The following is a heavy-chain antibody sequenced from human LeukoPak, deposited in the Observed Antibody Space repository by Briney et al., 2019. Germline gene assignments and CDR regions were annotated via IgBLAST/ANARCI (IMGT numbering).Heavy chain of an antibody. CDR3: ARGVYDFWSGYSSRRPHWFDP. J-gene: IGHJ5*02. V-gene: IGHV1-69*05. Sequence: GASVKVSCKASGGTFSSYAISWVRQAPGQGLEWMGGIIPIFGTANYAQKFQGRVTITTDESTSTAYMELSSLRSEDTAVYYCARGVYDFWSGYSSRRPHWFDPWGQGTLVTVSS. D-gene: IGHD3-3*01. CDR1: GGTFSSYA. CDR2: IIPIFGTA.